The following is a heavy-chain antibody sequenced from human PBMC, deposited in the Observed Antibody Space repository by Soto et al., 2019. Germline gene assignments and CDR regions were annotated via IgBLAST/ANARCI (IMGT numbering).Heavy chain of an antibody. J-gene: IGHJ5*02. Sequence: SAPLSLTFTFSGASISGFYWSWIRKSAGKGLEWIGRIYATVTTDYNPSLKSRVMMSVDTSKKQFSLKLRSVTAADTAVYYCVRDGTKTLRDWFDPWGQGISVTVSS. CDR2: IYATVTT. V-gene: IGHV4-4*07. CDR1: GASISGFY. D-gene: IGHD1-1*01. CDR3: VRDGTKTLRDWFDP.